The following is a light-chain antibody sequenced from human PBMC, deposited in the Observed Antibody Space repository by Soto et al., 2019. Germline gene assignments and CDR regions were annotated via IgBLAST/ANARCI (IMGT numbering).Light chain of an antibody. CDR1: PSVSRD. J-gene: IGKJ3*01. Sequence: DIVLTQSPATLSLSPGERATLSCRASPSVSRDFAWYQQKPGQAPRLLIYDASNRATGIPARFSGSGSGTDFTLTINSLQPEDFAVYYCQHRHNFGPGTKVDFK. V-gene: IGKV3-11*01. CDR2: DAS. CDR3: QHRHN.